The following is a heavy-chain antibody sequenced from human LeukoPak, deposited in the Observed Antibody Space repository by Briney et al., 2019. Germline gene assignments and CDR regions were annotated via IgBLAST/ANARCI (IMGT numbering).Heavy chain of an antibody. J-gene: IGHJ4*02. D-gene: IGHD6-19*01. CDR1: GGSISSGGYS. V-gene: IGHV4-30-2*01. CDR3: ARGVAGTVHFGY. CDR2: IYHSGST. Sequence: SETLSLTCAVSGGSISSGGYSWSWIRQPPGKGLEWIGYIYHSGSTYYNPSLKSRVTISVDRSKNQFSLKLSSVTAADTAVYYCARGVAGTVHFGYWGQGTLVTVSS.